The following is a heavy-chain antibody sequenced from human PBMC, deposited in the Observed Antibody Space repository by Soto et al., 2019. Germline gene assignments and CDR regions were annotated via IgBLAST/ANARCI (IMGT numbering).Heavy chain of an antibody. CDR1: GFTFSNYA. CDR2: ISGSVGST. V-gene: IGHV3-23*01. J-gene: IGHJ4*02. D-gene: IGHD6-13*01. Sequence: GGSLRLSCAASGFTFSNYAINWVRQSPGKGLEWVSFISGSVGSTYYADSVKGRFTITRDNSKNTLYLQMNSLRAEDTAVYYCAKAGGAAGTVDYFDNWRQGTLVTVSS. CDR3: AKAGGAAGTVDYFDN.